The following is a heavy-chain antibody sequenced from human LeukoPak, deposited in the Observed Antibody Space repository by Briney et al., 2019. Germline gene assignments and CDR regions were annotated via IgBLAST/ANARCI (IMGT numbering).Heavy chain of an antibody. CDR3: ARGELFHDY. V-gene: IGHV4-30-4*01. J-gene: IGHJ4*02. Sequence: SQTLSLTCTVSGGSISSGGYYWNWIRQPPGKGLEWIGYIHYSGSTFYNLSLKSRVTISVDRSKNQFSLELTSVTAADTAVYYCARGELFHDYWGQGTLVTVSS. CDR1: GGSISSGGYY. D-gene: IGHD3-10*01. CDR2: IHYSGST.